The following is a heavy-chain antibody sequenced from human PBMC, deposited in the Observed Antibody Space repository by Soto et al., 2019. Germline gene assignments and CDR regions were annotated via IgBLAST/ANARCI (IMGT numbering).Heavy chain of an antibody. CDR3: ARSSDGYSYGLGDY. CDR2: IYYSGST. CDR1: GGSISSYY. J-gene: IGHJ4*02. Sequence: PSETLSLTCTVSGGSISSYYWSWIRQPPGKGLEWIGYIYYSGSTNYNPSLKSRVTISVDTSKNQFSLKLSSVTAADTAVYYFARSSDGYSYGLGDYWGQGTLVTVSS. D-gene: IGHD5-18*01. V-gene: IGHV4-59*01.